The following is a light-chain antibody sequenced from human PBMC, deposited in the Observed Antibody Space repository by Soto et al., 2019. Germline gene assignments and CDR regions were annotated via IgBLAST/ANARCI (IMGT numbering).Light chain of an antibody. J-gene: IGKJ4*01. CDR2: EES. CDR1: QAVPNN. V-gene: IGKV1-9*01. CDR3: QQVKTYPRT. Sequence: DIHLTQSPSFLSAPVGDRVTITCRPSQAVPNNMAWYQQKPGKPPKLLIYEESTLHSGVPSRFSGRKSVTQFTLTIDSLQPEDFATYYCQQVKTYPRTFGGGTKVEIK.